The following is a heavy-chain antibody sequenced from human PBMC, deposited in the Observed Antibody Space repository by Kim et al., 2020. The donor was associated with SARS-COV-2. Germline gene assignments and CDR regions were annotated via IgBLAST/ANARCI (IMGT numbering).Heavy chain of an antibody. D-gene: IGHD2-2*01. CDR2: ISSTSAYI. V-gene: IGHV3-21*01. CDR3: ARNLVPTTKTYGMDV. CDR1: GFTFSTYS. J-gene: IGHJ6*02. Sequence: GGSLRLSCAASGFTFSTYSMNWVRQAPGKGLEWVSSISSTSAYIYYADSVKGRFTISRDNAKDSLYLQMNSLRAEDTAVYYCARNLVPTTKTYGMDVWGQGNPVTVSS.